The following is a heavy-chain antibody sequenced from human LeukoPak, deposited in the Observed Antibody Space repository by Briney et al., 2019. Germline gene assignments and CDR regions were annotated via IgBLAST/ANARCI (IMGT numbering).Heavy chain of an antibody. Sequence: GGSLRLSCVASGFNFNTYTINWVRQAPGKGLEWVSSISSSNDYIYYADSVKGRFTISRDNARNSLFLQMNSLRAEDTAVYYCARQEWWGQGTLVTVSS. CDR1: GFNFNTYT. D-gene: IGHD3-3*01. CDR3: ARQEW. CDR2: ISSSNDYI. V-gene: IGHV3-21*01. J-gene: IGHJ4*02.